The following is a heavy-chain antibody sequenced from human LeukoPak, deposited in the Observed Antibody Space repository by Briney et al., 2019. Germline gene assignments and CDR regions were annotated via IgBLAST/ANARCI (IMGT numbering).Heavy chain of an antibody. CDR3: ARAGPSPTPIVVVTADDGYFQH. Sequence: GASVKVSCKASGYTFTSYYMHWVRQAPGQGLEWMGWINPNSGGTNYAQKFQGRVTMTRDTSISTAYMELSRLRSDDTAVYYCARAGPSPTPIVVVTADDGYFQHWGQGTLVTVSS. CDR1: GYTFTSYY. D-gene: IGHD2-21*02. J-gene: IGHJ1*01. V-gene: IGHV1-2*02. CDR2: INPNSGGT.